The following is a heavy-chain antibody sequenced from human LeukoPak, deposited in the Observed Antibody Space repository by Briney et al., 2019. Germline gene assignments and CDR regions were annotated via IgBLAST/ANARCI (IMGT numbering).Heavy chain of an antibody. Sequence: SETLSLTCTVSGGSISSYYWSWIRQPPGKGLEWIGYIYYSGSTTYNPSLKSRVTISVDTSKNQFSLKLSSVNAADTAVYYCARDAEGGGYVFDYWGQGTLVTVSS. CDR2: IYYSGST. D-gene: IGHD5-12*01. V-gene: IGHV4-59*01. CDR3: ARDAEGGGYVFDY. CDR1: GGSISSYY. J-gene: IGHJ4*02.